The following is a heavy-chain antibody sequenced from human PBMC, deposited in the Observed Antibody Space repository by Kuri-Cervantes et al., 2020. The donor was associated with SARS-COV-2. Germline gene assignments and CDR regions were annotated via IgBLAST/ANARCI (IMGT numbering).Heavy chain of an antibody. D-gene: IGHD6-13*01. CDR1: GGSISSGGYS. Sequence: SETLSLTCAVSGGSISSGGYSWSWIRQPPGKGLEWIGYIYHSGSTYFNPPLKSRVTLSADRSKNQFSLNLTSVTAADTAVYYCARVDSSLTIDYWGQGTLVTVSS. J-gene: IGHJ4*02. V-gene: IGHV4-30-2*01. CDR2: IYHSGST. CDR3: ARVDSSLTIDY.